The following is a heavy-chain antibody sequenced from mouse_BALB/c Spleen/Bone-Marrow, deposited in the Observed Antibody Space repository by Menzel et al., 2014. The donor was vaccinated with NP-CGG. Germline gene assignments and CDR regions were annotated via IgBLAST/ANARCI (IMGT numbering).Heavy chain of an antibody. D-gene: IGHD2-2*01. CDR1: GFNIKDTY. CDR2: IDPANGNT. Sequence: EVKLMESGAELVKPGASVKLSCTASGFNIKDTYMHWVKQRPVQGLEWTGRIDPANGNTKYDPKFQGKASITADTSSNTAYLQLSSLTSEDTAVYYCASYVYGYYFDYWGQGTTLTVSS. V-gene: IGHV14-3*02. J-gene: IGHJ2*01. CDR3: ASYVYGYYFDY.